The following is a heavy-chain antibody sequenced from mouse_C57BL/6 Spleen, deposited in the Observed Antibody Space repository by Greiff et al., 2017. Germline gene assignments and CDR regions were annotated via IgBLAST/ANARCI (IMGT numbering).Heavy chain of an antibody. CDR2: ISYSGST. V-gene: IGHV3-8*01. Sequence: EVKLEESGPGLAKPSQTLSLTCSVTGYSITSDYWNWSRKFPGNKLEYMGYISYSGSTYYNPSLKSRISITRDTSKNQYYLQLNSVTTEDPATYYCARYYYDPKASRWYFDVWGTGTTVTVSS. D-gene: IGHD2-4*01. J-gene: IGHJ1*03. CDR1: GYSITSDY. CDR3: ARYYYDPKASRWYFDV.